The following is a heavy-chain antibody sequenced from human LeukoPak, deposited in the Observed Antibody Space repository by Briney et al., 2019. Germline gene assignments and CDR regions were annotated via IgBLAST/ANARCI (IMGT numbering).Heavy chain of an antibody. CDR2: ISGNVGST. Sequence: PGGTLRLSCAASGFTFYNYAMSWVRQAPGKGLEWVSGISGNVGSTYYADSLKGRFTISRDNSKNTLYLQMNSLRAEDTAVYYCAKAGSIRFDYWGQGTLVTVSS. D-gene: IGHD1-26*01. CDR1: GFTFYNYA. V-gene: IGHV3-23*01. J-gene: IGHJ4*02. CDR3: AKAGSIRFDY.